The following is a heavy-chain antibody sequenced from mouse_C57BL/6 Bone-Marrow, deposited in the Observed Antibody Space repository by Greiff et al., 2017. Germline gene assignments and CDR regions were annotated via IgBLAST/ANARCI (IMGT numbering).Heavy chain of an antibody. J-gene: IGHJ1*03. CDR1: GFTFSDAW. CDR2: IRNKANNHAT. V-gene: IGHV6-6*01. CDR3: TRQDSWYFDV. Sequence: DVQLQESGGGLVQPGGSMKLSCAASGFTFSDAWMDWVRQSPGKGLEWVAEIRNKANNHATYYADSVKGRFTISRDDSKSSVYLQLNSLRAEDTGIYYCTRQDSWYFDVWGTGTTVTVSS.